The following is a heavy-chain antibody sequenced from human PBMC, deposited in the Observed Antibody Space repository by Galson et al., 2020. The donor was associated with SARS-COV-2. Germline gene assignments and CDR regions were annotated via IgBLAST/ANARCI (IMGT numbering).Heavy chain of an antibody. J-gene: IGHJ6*02. CDR3: AKDSSYYDFWSGYLTSGTDYYYYYGMDV. CDR2: ISYDGSNK. V-gene: IGHV3-30*18. D-gene: IGHD3-3*01. Sequence: SLRLSCAASGFTFSSYGMHWVRQAPGKGLEWVAVISYDGSNKYYADSVKGRFTISRDNSKNTLYLQMNSLRAEDTAVYYCAKDSSYYDFWSGYLTSGTDYYYYYGMDVWGQGTTVTVSS. CDR1: GFTFSSYG.